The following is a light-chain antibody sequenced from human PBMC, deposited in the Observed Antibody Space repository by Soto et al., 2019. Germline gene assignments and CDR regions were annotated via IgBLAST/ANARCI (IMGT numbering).Light chain of an antibody. J-gene: IGKJ1*01. Sequence: TRSASVGERVTITCRASQSTSSYLAWYQQKPGKAPKLLIYQASSLENGVPSRFSGSGSGTEFSLTISSLQPDDFATYYCQQYSSHSTFGQGTKVDIK. V-gene: IGKV1-5*03. CDR2: QAS. CDR3: QQYSSHST. CDR1: QSTSSY.